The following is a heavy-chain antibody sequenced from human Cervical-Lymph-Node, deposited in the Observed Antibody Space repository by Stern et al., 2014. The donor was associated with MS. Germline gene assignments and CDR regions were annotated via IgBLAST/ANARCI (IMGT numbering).Heavy chain of an antibody. CDR1: GASISSGSYY. CDR3: ARSGFAAFDY. V-gene: IGHV4-61*02. CDR2: FHTSGNT. D-gene: IGHD3-10*01. J-gene: IGHJ4*02. Sequence: QVQLQESGPGLVKPSQTLSLTCTVSGASISSGSYYWSWIRQPAGKGLEWIGRFHTSGNTNYNPSLKSRFPISVATPKNQFPLKLGFVTAADTAVYYCARSGFAAFDYWGQGTLFTVSS.